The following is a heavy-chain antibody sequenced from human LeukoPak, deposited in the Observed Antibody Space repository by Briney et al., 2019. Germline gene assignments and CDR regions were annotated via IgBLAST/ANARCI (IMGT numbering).Heavy chain of an antibody. CDR2: IKSSGTII. D-gene: IGHD3-10*01. Sequence: GGSLRLSCAASGFTFSGFSMNWVRQAPGKGLEWVAYIKSSGTIIYSADSVKGRFTISRDNAKNLLYLEMNSLRDEDAAVYYCARMGVVVRAVAGLDGIDYWGQGTLVTVSS. CDR3: ARMGVVVRAVAGLDGIDY. J-gene: IGHJ4*02. V-gene: IGHV3-48*02. CDR1: GFTFSGFS.